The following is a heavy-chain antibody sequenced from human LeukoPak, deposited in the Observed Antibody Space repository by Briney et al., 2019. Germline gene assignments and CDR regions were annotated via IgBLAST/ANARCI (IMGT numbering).Heavy chain of an antibody. J-gene: IGHJ1*01. CDR1: GFTFSSYA. CDR2: ISGSGGST. D-gene: IGHD2-15*01. CDR3: AKDLNGLGYCSGGSCAEYFQH. Sequence: GGSLRLSCAASGFTFSSYAMSWVRQAPGKGLEWVSAISGSGGSTYYADSVKGRFTIPRDNSKNTLYLQMNSLRAEDTAVYYCAKDLNGLGYCSGGSCAEYFQHWGQGTLVTVSS. V-gene: IGHV3-23*01.